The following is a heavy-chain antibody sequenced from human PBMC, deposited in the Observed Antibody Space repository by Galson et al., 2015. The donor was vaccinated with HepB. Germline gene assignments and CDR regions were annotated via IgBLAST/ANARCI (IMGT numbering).Heavy chain of an antibody. D-gene: IGHD2-2*01. V-gene: IGHV3-74*03. CDR3: ARRGGSTWFPGSGYFDL. CDR1: GFRFGNYW. CDR2: INTFGNEI. Sequence: SLRLSCAASGFRFGNYWMHRVRQVPGKGLEWISRINTFGNEIKYADSVRGRFATSRDNAKNILYLQMYSLGAEDTGLYYCARRGGSTWFPGSGYFDLWGRGSLVTVSS. J-gene: IGHJ2*01.